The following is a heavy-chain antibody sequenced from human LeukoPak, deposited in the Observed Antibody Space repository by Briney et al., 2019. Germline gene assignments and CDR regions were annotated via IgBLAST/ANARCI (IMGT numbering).Heavy chain of an antibody. CDR1: GFTFSDYY. CDR3: ARRFWYAFDI. J-gene: IGHJ3*02. D-gene: IGHD3-3*01. V-gene: IGHV3-11*03. CDR2: ISCSSSYT. Sequence: GGSLRLSCAASGFTFSDYYMSWIRQAPGKGLEWVSYISCSSSYTNYADSVKGRFTISRDNAKNSLYLQMTSLRAEDTAVYYCARRFWYAFDIWGQGTKVTVSS.